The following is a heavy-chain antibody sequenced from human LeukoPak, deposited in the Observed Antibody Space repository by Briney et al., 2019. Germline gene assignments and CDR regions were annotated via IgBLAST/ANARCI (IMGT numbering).Heavy chain of an antibody. V-gene: IGHV3-30*02. CDR1: GFXFRNYA. Sequence: GGSLRLSCAASGFXFRNYAMYWVRQAPGKGLEWVAFTNYDGSDRCYADSVKGRFTVSRDNPKNTLYLQMNSLRTEDTAVYYCAKDLPDRYSLEYWGQGTMVTVPS. D-gene: IGHD3-9*01. CDR2: TNYDGSDR. J-gene: IGHJ4*02. CDR3: AKDLPDRYSLEY.